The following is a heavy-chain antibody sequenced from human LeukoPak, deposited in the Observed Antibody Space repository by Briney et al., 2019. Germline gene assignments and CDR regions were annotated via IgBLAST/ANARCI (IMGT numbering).Heavy chain of an antibody. D-gene: IGHD6-13*01. J-gene: IGHJ4*02. CDR3: AVPYSSSWDADY. V-gene: IGHV1-2*02. Sequence: SVKVSCKASGYTFTGYYMHWVRQAPGQGLEWMGWINPNSGGTNYAQKLQGRVTMTTDTSTSTAYMELRSLRSDDTAVYYCAVPYSSSWDADYWGQGTLVTVSS. CDR1: GYTFTGYY. CDR2: INPNSGGT.